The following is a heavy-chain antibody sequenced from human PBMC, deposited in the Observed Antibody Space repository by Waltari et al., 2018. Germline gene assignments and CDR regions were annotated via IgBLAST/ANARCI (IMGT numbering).Heavy chain of an antibody. V-gene: IGHV1-2*06. CDR1: GYTFTGYY. D-gene: IGHD1-26*01. CDR2: INPHSGGT. Sequence: QVQLVQSGAEVKNPGASVKVSCKASGYTFTGYYMHWVRQAPGQGLEWMGRINPHSGGTNYAPKFQGRVTLARATSISTAYMELSRLRSDDTAVYYCARDRGSALYNWFDPWGQGTLVTVSS. J-gene: IGHJ5*02. CDR3: ARDRGSALYNWFDP.